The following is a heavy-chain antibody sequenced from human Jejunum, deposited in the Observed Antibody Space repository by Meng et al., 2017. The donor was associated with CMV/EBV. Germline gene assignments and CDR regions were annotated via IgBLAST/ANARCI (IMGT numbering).Heavy chain of an antibody. V-gene: IGHV1-2*06. J-gene: IGHJ4*02. CDR2: ITPSSGGT. CDR3: VRANLGSADY. Sequence: VVQAVAEVKKPGASWKRPCKASGSTCTGYYMHWLRQAPGQGLEWVGRITPSSGGTTYAQKFQGRVTMTRDTSISTAYMELSSLRSDDASIYDCVRANLGSADYWGQGTLVTVSS. CDR1: GSTCTGYY. D-gene: IGHD7-27*01.